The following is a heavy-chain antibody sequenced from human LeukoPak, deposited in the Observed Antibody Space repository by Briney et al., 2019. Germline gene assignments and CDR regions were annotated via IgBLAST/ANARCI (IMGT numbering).Heavy chain of an antibody. CDR2: INPNSGGT. Sequence: ASVKVSCKASGYTFTGYYTHWVRQAPGQGLEWMGRINPNSGGTNYAQKFQGRVTMTRDTSISTAYMELSRLRSDDTAVYYCARAFRIAAAGTSLRYYYYYYGMDVWGQGTTVTVSS. D-gene: IGHD6-13*01. CDR1: GYTFTGYY. J-gene: IGHJ6*02. V-gene: IGHV1-2*06. CDR3: ARAFRIAAAGTSLRYYYYYYGMDV.